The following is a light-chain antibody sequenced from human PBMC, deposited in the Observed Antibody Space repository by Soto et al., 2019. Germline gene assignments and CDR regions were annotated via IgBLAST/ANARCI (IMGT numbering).Light chain of an antibody. Sequence: EIVITQSPASLSVSPGESVTLTRXARHIVSGGLAWYQQKNGQAPRLXXDGXSTRATGVPARLSGSGSGTDFTLTISSLQAADFAVYHCQHYNNWPRTFGQGTRLEIK. CDR3: QHYNNWPRT. V-gene: IGKV3-15*01. CDR2: GXS. CDR1: HIVSGG. J-gene: IGKJ5*01.